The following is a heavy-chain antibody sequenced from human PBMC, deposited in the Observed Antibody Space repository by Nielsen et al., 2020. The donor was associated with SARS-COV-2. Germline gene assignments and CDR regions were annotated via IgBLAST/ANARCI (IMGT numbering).Heavy chain of an antibody. J-gene: IGHJ4*02. CDR1: GFTFSDYY. D-gene: IGHD5-24*01. V-gene: IGHV3-11*05. Sequence: GGSLRLSCAASGFTFSDYYMSWIRQAPGKGLEWVSYISSSTYTNYADSVKGRFTISRDNAKNSLSLQMHSLRAEDTAVYYCAREGRKLPLDYWGQGTLVTVSS. CDR3: AREGRKLPLDY. CDR2: ISSSTYT.